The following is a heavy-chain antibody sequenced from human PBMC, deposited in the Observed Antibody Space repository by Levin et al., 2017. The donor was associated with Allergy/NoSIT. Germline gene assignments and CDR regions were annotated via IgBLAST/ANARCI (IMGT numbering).Heavy chain of an antibody. CDR1: GGSIRGNY. CDR3: ARDQSGYDSDYYYYIDV. Sequence: SQTLSLPCTVSGGSIRGNYWSWIRQPPGKGLEWIGYIYSTGSTNYNPSLKSRVTISVDMSKNQFSLNLSSVTAADTAVYYCARDQSGYDSDYYYYIDVWGKGTTVTVSS. J-gene: IGHJ6*03. D-gene: IGHD5-12*01. V-gene: IGHV4-59*01. CDR2: IYSTGST.